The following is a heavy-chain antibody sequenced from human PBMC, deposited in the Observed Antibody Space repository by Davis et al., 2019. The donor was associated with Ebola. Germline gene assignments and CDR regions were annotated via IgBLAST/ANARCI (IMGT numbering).Heavy chain of an antibody. CDR3: ARDYYGSGSYNWFDP. CDR2: IYYSGST. Sequence: LRLSCTVSGGSISSGDYYWSWIRQPPGKGLEWIGYIYYSGSTYDNPSLKTRVTMSVDTSKNQFSLKLSSVTAADTAVYYCARDYYGSGSYNWFDPWGQGTLVTVSS. J-gene: IGHJ5*02. D-gene: IGHD3-10*01. CDR1: GGSISSGDYY. V-gene: IGHV4-30-4*01.